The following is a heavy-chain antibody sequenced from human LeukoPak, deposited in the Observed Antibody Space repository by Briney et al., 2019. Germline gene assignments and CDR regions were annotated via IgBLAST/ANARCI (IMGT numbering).Heavy chain of an antibody. D-gene: IGHD2-2*01. Sequence: GGSLRLSCAASGFTFSSYSMNWVRQAPGKGLEWVSYISSSSSTIYYADPVKGRFTISRDNAKNSLYLQMNSLRAEDTAVCYCARDRCSSTSCYWGEDFDYWGQGTLVTVSS. CDR3: ARDRCSSTSCYWGEDFDY. CDR2: ISSSSSTI. CDR1: GFTFSSYS. V-gene: IGHV3-48*01. J-gene: IGHJ4*02.